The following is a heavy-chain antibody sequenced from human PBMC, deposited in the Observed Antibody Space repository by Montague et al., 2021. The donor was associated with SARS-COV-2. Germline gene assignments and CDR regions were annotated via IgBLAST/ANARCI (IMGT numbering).Heavy chain of an antibody. D-gene: IGHD4-17*01. V-gene: IGHV3-30-3*01. CDR1: GFTFSSCA. J-gene: IGHJ4*02. Sequence: SLRLSCAAPGFTFSSCAMHWVRQAPGKGLEWVAVISYDGINKYYADSVKGRFTISRDNSKNTLYLQMNSLRAEDTAVYYCARDPDYGDSVGIDYWGQGTLVAVSS. CDR3: ARDPDYGDSVGIDY. CDR2: ISYDGINK.